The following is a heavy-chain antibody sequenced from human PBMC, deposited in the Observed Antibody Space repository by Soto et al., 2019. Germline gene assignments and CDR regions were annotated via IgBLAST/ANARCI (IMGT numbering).Heavy chain of an antibody. CDR3: AGEDRGYTLRHV. J-gene: IGHJ6*02. CDR2: INHSGST. V-gene: IGHV4-34*01. Sequence: SAPLSVTCAVYGGSFSGYYWSWIRQPPGKGLEWIGEINHSGSTNYNPSLKSRVTISVDTSKNQFSLKLSSVTAADTAVYYCAGEDRGYTLRHVWGQGTTVTVSS. CDR1: GGSFSGYY. D-gene: IGHD5-18*01.